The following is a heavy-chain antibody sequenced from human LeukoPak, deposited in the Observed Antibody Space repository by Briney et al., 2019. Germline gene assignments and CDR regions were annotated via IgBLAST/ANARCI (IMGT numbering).Heavy chain of an antibody. CDR3: ARDLRSYSSSEYYYYGMDV. V-gene: IGHV4-34*01. CDR2: HSRST. D-gene: IGHD6-6*01. J-gene: IGHJ6*02. Sequence: HSRSTHYNPSLKSRVTISVDTSKNQFSLKLSSVTAADTAVYYCARDLRSYSSSEYYYYGMDVWGQGTTVTVSS.